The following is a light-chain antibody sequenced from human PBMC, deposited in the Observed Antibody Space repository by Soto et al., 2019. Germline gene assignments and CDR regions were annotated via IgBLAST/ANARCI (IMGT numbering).Light chain of an antibody. CDR3: QLYGSSTLYT. CDR2: GAH. V-gene: IGKV3-20*01. Sequence: EIVLTQSPTTLSLSPGERATLSCRTSESVTSIYLAWYQQKPGQAPRLLIYGAHRRATGIPDRFSGSGSGTDFTLTISRLEPEDFVVYYCQLYGSSTLYTFGQGTKLEIK. J-gene: IGKJ2*01. CDR1: ESVTSIY.